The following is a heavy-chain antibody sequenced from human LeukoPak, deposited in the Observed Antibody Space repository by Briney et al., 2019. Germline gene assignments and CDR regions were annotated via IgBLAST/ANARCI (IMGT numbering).Heavy chain of an antibody. J-gene: IGHJ2*01. V-gene: IGHV3-20*04. Sequence: GGSLRLSCATSGFNFDVYGMSWVRQAPGMGLEWVSSINWNGERIGVAESVEGRFTISRDNARRSVYLQMNSLRVEDTAFYYCARDLAFGDFERYFDIWGRGALVTVSS. CDR3: ARDLAFGDFERYFDI. D-gene: IGHD4-17*01. CDR2: INWNGERI. CDR1: GFNFDVYG.